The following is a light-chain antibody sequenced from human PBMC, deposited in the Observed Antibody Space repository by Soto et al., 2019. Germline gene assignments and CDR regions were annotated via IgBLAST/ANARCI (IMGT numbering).Light chain of an antibody. CDR1: QSVSSH. CDR2: GAS. Sequence: EIVMTQSPATLSVSPGERATLSCRASQSVSSHLDWYQQKPGQAPRLLIYGASTRATGIPARFGGSGSGTEFILTISSLQSEDFAVYYCQQYHKWPLTFGGGTKVEI. J-gene: IGKJ4*01. CDR3: QQYHKWPLT. V-gene: IGKV3-15*01.